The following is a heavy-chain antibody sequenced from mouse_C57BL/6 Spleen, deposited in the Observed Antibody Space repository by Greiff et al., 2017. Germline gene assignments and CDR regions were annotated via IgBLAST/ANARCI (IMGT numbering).Heavy chain of an antibody. V-gene: IGHV1-82*01. CDR2: IYPGDGDT. D-gene: IGHD1-3*01. Sequence: VKLKEPGPELVKPGASVKISCKASGYAFSSSWMNWVKQRPGQGLEWIGRIYPGDGDTNYNGKFKGKATLTAAKSTSTAYMQLSSLASEDSAVYFCAREWVRVFAYWGQGTLVTVSA. J-gene: IGHJ3*01. CDR3: AREWVRVFAY. CDR1: GYAFSSSW.